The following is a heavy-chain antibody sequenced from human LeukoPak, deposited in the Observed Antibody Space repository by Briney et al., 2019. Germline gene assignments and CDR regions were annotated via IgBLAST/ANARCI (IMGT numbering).Heavy chain of an antibody. CDR3: ARTRIAARQWFDY. CDR1: GFTFSSYA. CDR2: IYYSGST. V-gene: IGHV4-39*01. J-gene: IGHJ4*02. Sequence: GSLRLSCAASGFTFSSYAMSWVRQPPGKGLEWIGSIYYSGSTYYNPSLKSRVTISVDTSKNQFSLKLSSVTAADTAVYYCARTRIAARQWFDYWGQGTLVTVSS. D-gene: IGHD6-6*01.